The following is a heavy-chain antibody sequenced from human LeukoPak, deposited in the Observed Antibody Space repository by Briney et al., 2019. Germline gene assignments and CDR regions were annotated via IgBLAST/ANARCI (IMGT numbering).Heavy chain of an antibody. CDR1: GFTFSNFW. D-gene: IGHD2-2*01. J-gene: IGHJ4*02. V-gene: IGHV3-74*01. CDR3: ARDLVPAASSDY. CDR2: INSDGTNT. Sequence: GGSLRLSCAASGFTFSNFWMHWVRQAPGKGLVWVSRINSDGTNTTYADSVKGRFTLSRDNAKNMVYLQMNSLGVEDTAVYYCARDLVPAASSDYWGQGTLVTVSS.